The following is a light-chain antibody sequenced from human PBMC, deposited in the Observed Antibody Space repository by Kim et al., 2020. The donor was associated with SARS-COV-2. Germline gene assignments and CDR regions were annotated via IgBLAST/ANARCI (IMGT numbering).Light chain of an antibody. CDR2: DNS. CDR3: GAWDSSLTAVI. V-gene: IGLV1-51*01. Sequence: GQKVSISCSGSTSNIGNNYVSWYQLFRGTAPKLLIYDNSKRPSGISDRFSGSKSATSATLGITELQTGDEADYYCGAWDSSLTAVIFGGGTQLTVL. J-gene: IGLJ2*01. CDR1: TSNIGNNY.